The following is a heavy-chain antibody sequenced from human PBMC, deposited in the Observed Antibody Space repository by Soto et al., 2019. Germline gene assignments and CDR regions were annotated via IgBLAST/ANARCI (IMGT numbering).Heavy chain of an antibody. CDR1: GFTFSSYG. D-gene: IGHD5-18*01. V-gene: IGHV3-30*18. Sequence: QVQLVESGGGVVQPGRSLRLSCAASGFTFSSYGMHWVRQAPGKGLEWVAVISYDGSNKYYADSVKGRFTISRDNSKNTLYLQMNSLRAEDTAVYYCAKDRRQLWSDGEDYWGQGTLVTVSS. CDR3: AKDRRQLWSDGEDY. J-gene: IGHJ4*02. CDR2: ISYDGSNK.